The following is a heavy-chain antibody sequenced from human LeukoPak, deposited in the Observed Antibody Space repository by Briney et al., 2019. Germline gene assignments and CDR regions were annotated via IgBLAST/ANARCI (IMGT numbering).Heavy chain of an antibody. CDR3: ARDAGYCTSNRCYKDY. V-gene: IGHV3-74*01. CDR2: INSDGSST. D-gene: IGHD2-2*02. CDR1: GFTFSSYW. Sequence: GGSLRLSCAASGFTFSSYWMHWVRQAPGKGLVWVSHINSDGSSTNYADSVKGRFTISRDNAKNTLYLQMNSLRVGDTAVYYCARDAGYCTSNRCYKDYWGQGTLVTASS. J-gene: IGHJ4*02.